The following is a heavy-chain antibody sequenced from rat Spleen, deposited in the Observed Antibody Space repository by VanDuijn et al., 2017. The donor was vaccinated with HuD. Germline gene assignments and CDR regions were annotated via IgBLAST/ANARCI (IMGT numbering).Heavy chain of an antibody. V-gene: IGHV5-7*01. CDR2: ISYDGSST. D-gene: IGHD1-12*03. Sequence: EVRLVESGGGLVQPGRSLKLSCAASGFTFSDYNMAWVRQAPKKGLEWVATISYDGSSTYYRDSVKGRFTISRDNAKSTLYLQIDSLRSEDTATYYCARLYSDGYEYFDYWGQGVMVTVSS. CDR1: GFTFSDYN. CDR3: ARLYSDGYEYFDY. J-gene: IGHJ2*01.